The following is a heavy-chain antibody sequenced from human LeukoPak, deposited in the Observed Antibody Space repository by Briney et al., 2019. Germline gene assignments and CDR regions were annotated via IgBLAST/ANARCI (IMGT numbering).Heavy chain of an antibody. CDR1: GDSISSYY. D-gene: IGHD2-15*01. V-gene: IGHV4-4*07. CDR2: IYTSGST. Sequence: PSETLSLTCIVSGDSISSYYWSWIRQPAGKGLEWIGRIYTSGSTNYNPSLKSRVTTSVDTSKNQFSLKLSSVTAADTAVYYCARAYCSGGSCYSGFDYGGQGTLVTVSA. J-gene: IGHJ4*02. CDR3: ARAYCSGGSCYSGFDY.